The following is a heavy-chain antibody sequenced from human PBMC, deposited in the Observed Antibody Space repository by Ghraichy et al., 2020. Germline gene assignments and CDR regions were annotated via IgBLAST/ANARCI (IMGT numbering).Heavy chain of an antibody. Sequence: SETLSLTCAVSGGSISSSNWWSWVRQPPGKGLEWIGEIYHSGSTNYNPSLKSRVTISVDKSKNQLSLKLSSVTAADTAVYYCARDGPAAVNYYYGMDVWGQGTTVTVSS. CDR2: IYHSGST. J-gene: IGHJ6*02. CDR1: GGSISSSNW. D-gene: IGHD2-2*01. V-gene: IGHV4-4*02. CDR3: ARDGPAAVNYYYGMDV.